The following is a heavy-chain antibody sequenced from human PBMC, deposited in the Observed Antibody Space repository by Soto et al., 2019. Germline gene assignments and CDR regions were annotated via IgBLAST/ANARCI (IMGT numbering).Heavy chain of an antibody. CDR3: ARDRGVAPPVAGNTHYYYYLGV. Sequence: QDQLVQSGVEVKKPGASVKVSCKASGYSFTNYGITWVRQAPGQGFEWMGWISAYNGNTNYAQKFEGRVTMTTDASTSTAYLELRRLRSDDTAVYYCARDRGVAPPVAGNTHYYYYLGVWGKGTTVTVSS. V-gene: IGHV1-18*01. J-gene: IGHJ6*03. CDR2: ISAYNGNT. CDR1: GYSFTNYG. D-gene: IGHD6-19*01.